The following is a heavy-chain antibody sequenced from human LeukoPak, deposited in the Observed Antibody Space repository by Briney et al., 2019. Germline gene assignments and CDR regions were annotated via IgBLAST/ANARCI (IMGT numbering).Heavy chain of an antibody. CDR3: ARDPGYSSGWYYFDY. Sequence: GRSLRLSCAASGFTFSSYAVHWVRQAPGKGLEWVAVISYDGSNKYYADSVKGRFTISRDNSKNTLYLQMNSLRAEDTAVYYCARDPGYSSGWYYFDYWGQGTLVTVSS. V-gene: IGHV3-30*04. J-gene: IGHJ4*02. D-gene: IGHD6-19*01. CDR2: ISYDGSNK. CDR1: GFTFSSYA.